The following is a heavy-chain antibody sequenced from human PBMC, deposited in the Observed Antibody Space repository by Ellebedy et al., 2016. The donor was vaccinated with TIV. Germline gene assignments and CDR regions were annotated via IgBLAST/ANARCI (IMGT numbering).Heavy chain of an antibody. J-gene: IGHJ4*02. CDR3: ARVRYCGGDCHSFDY. D-gene: IGHD2-21*02. CDR1: GYTFTSYY. V-gene: IGHV1-46*01. Sequence: ASVKVSXXASGYTFTSYYMHWVRQAPGQGLEWMGIINPSGGSTSYAQKFQGRVTMTRDTSTSTVYMELSSLRSEDTAVYYCARVRYCGGDCHSFDYWGQGTLVTVSS. CDR2: INPSGGST.